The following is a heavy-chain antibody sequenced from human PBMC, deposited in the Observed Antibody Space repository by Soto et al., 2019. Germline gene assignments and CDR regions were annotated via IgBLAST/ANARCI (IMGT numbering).Heavy chain of an antibody. D-gene: IGHD5-12*01. CDR3: ASRGYSGYDGLGNYYYYYYMDV. CDR1: GFTVSSHY. J-gene: IGHJ6*03. V-gene: IGHV3-53*04. CDR2: IYSGGST. Sequence: GESLRLSCAASGFTVSSHYMSWVRQAPGKGLEWVSVIYSGGSTYYADSVKGRFTISRHNSKNTLYLQMNSLRAEDTAVYYCASRGYSGYDGLGNYYYYYYMDVWGKGTTVTVSS.